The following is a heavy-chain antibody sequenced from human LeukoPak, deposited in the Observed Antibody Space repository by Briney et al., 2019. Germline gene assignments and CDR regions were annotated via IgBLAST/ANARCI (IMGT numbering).Heavy chain of an antibody. J-gene: IGHJ4*02. CDR3: ASLVVVVVTASEIDY. CDR2: FHYSGST. Sequence: SETLSLTCSVSGGSVSSSSYYWGWVRQPPGKGLEWIGSFHYSGSTYYNPSLKSRVTISGDTSKNQFSLKLRSVTAAATAVYYCASLVVVVVTASEIDYWGQGTLVTVSS. D-gene: IGHD2-21*02. CDR1: GGSVSSSSYY. V-gene: IGHV4-39*01.